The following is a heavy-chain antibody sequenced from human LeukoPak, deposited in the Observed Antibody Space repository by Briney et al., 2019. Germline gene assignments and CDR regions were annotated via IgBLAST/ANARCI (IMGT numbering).Heavy chain of an antibody. V-gene: IGHV3-74*01. CDR2: IKNDGSST. D-gene: IGHD5-18*01. CDR3: ARLYSRVGPFDY. CDR1: GFTFSTYW. J-gene: IGHJ4*02. Sequence: GGSLRLSCAASGFTFSTYWMHWVRQAPGKGLVWVSRIKNDGSSTNYADSVKGRFTISRDNAKNTLYLQMNSLRAEDTAVYYCARLYSRVGPFDYWGQGTLVTVSS.